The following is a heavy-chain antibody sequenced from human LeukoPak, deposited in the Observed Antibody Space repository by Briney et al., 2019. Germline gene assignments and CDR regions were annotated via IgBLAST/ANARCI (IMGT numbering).Heavy chain of an antibody. V-gene: IGHV3-53*01. D-gene: IGHD6-19*01. J-gene: IGHJ4*02. CDR1: GFTVSNNY. CDR2: IYSGGIT. CDR3: ARGYSTGWYCFDN. Sequence: SGESLRLSCAASGFTVSNNYMNWVRQAPGKGLEWVSVIYSGGITYYADSVKGRFTISRDNSKNTLDLQMNSLRAEDTAVYYCARGYSTGWYCFDNWGQGTLVTVSS.